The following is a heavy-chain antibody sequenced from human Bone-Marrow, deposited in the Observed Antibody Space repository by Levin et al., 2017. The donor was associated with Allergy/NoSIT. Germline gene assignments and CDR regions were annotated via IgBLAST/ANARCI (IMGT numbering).Heavy chain of an antibody. J-gene: IGHJ5*02. V-gene: IGHV3-74*01. CDR3: TREGCGGDVLSPVTNWFEP. D-gene: IGHD3-16*01. CDR2: INGDGSNR. CDR1: GLGFSTYW. Sequence: GGSLRLSCAASGLGFSTYWMHWVRQAPGKGPEWVSRINGDGSNRGYADSVKGRFTISRDNAQNTLFLQMNSLRAEDTAVYYCTREGCGGDVLSPVTNWFEPWGQGTLVIVSS.